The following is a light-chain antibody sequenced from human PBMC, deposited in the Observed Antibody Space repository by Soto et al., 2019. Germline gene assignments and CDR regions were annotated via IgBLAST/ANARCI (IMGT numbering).Light chain of an antibody. CDR1: QSMSNW. CDR3: QHYNSYSEA. CDR2: KAS. V-gene: IGKV1-5*03. J-gene: IGKJ1*01. Sequence: IKMSQSPSTLPDSVGDRVTVTCRASQSMSNWLAWYQQKPGTAPKVLIYKASTLKSGVPSRFSGSGSGTEFTLTISSLQPDDFATYYCQHYNSYSEAFGQGTKVDI.